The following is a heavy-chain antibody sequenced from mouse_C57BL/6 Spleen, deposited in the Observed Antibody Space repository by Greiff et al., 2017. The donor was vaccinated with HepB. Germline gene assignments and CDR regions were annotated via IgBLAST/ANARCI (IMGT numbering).Heavy chain of an antibody. Sequence: QVQLQQPGTELVKPGASVKLSCKASGYTFTSYWMHWVKQRPGQGLEWIGNINPSNGGTNYNEKFKSKATLTVDKSSSTAYMQLSSLTSEDSAVYYCAREGVIYYDYGGYFDVWGTGTTVTVSS. CDR2: INPSNGGT. CDR1: GYTFTSYW. V-gene: IGHV1-53*01. CDR3: AREGVIYYDYGGYFDV. D-gene: IGHD2-4*01. J-gene: IGHJ1*03.